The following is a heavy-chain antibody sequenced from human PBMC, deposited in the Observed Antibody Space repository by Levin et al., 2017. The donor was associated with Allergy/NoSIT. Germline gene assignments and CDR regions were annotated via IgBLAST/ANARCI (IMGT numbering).Heavy chain of an antibody. Sequence: SQTLSLTCTVSGGSVSSGSYYWSWIRQPPGKGLEWIGYIYYSGSTNYNPSLKSRVTISVDTSKNQFSLKLSSVTAADTAVYHCARESGDYDGWFDPWGQGTLVTVSS. CDR2: IYYSGST. CDR3: ARESGDYDGWFDP. CDR1: GGSVSSGSYY. D-gene: IGHD4-17*01. J-gene: IGHJ5*02. V-gene: IGHV4-61*01.